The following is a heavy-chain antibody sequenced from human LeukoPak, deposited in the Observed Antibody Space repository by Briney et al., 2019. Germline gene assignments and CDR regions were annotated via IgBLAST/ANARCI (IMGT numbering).Heavy chain of an antibody. Sequence: SETLSLTCTVSGDSTSSSSYYWGWIRQPPGKELEWIGSIYHSGSTYYNPSLKSRVTISVDTSKNQFSLKLSSVTAADTAVYYCARAQYSSGWYVDYWGQGTLVTVSS. CDR3: ARAQYSSGWYVDY. V-gene: IGHV4-39*07. D-gene: IGHD6-19*01. CDR2: IYHSGST. CDR1: GDSTSSSSYY. J-gene: IGHJ4*02.